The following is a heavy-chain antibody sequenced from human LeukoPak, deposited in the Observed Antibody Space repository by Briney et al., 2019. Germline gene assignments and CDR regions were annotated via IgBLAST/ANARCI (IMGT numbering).Heavy chain of an antibody. Sequence: GASVKVSCKASGYTFTGDYIYWVRQAPGQGLEWMGGIIPIFGTANYAQKFQGRVTITADKSTSTAYMELSSLRTEDTALYYCAKGGPSYYYDSSGFGHFDYWGQGTLVTVSS. D-gene: IGHD3-22*01. CDR2: IIPIFGTA. CDR1: GYTFTGDY. V-gene: IGHV1-69*06. J-gene: IGHJ4*02. CDR3: AKGGPSYYYDSSGFGHFDY.